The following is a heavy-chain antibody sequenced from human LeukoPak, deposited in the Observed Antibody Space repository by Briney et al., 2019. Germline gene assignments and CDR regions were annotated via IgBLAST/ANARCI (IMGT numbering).Heavy chain of an antibody. V-gene: IGHV4-61*05. Sequence: PSETLSLTCTASGGSISSSSYYWGWIRQPPGKGLEWIAYIHYSGSTNYNPSLKSRLTISVDTSKNQFSLKLTSVTAADTAVYYCARHEPYRVPVAGTYYSYPMDVWGQGTTVTVSS. CDR1: GGSISSSSYY. D-gene: IGHD6-19*01. CDR2: IHYSGST. J-gene: IGHJ6*02. CDR3: ARHEPYRVPVAGTYYSYPMDV.